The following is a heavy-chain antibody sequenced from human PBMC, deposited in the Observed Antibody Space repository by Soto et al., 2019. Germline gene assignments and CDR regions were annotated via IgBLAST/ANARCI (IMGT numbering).Heavy chain of an antibody. CDR2: IWFDGSNK. D-gene: IGHD2-15*01. V-gene: IGHV3-33*01. CDR1: GFPFSSYA. Sequence: QVHLVESGGGVVQPGGSLRLSCAASGFPFSSYAIHWVRQAPGKGLEWLAIIWFDGSNKYYADSVQGRFSTSRDNSKKTLFLHMDSLRAEDTAVYYGARVQLTAATNSFDYWGQGTLVIVSS. CDR3: ARVQLTAATNSFDY. J-gene: IGHJ4*02.